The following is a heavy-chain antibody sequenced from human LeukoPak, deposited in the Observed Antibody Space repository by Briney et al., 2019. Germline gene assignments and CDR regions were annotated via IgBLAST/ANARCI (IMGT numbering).Heavy chain of an antibody. CDR3: ARYYYDSSGYFSYYYGMDV. Sequence: SETLSLTCTVSGGSISSYYWSWIRQPPGKGLEWIGYIYYSGSTNYNPSLKSRVTISVDTSKNQFSLKLSSVTAADTAVYYCARYYYDSSGYFSYYYGMDVWGRGTTVTVSS. CDR1: GGSISSYY. CDR2: IYYSGST. V-gene: IGHV4-59*01. J-gene: IGHJ6*02. D-gene: IGHD3-22*01.